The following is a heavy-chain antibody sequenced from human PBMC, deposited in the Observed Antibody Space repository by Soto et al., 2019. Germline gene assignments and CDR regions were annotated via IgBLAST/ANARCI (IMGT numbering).Heavy chain of an antibody. CDR2: INDSGNT. Sequence: QVQLQQWGAGLLTPSETLSLTCAVNTESFSNYYWSWIRQPPGKGLEWVGEINDSGNTNYSPSLKGRVTISVDTSKNQFSLKLASVTAADTAIYYCVGGRGRLVGFDYWGQGTLVTVSS. D-gene: IGHD2-8*02. J-gene: IGHJ4*02. V-gene: IGHV4-34*01. CDR1: TESFSNYY. CDR3: VGGRGRLVGFDY.